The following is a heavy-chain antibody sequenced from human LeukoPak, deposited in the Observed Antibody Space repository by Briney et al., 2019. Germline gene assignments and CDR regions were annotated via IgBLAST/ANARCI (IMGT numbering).Heavy chain of an antibody. J-gene: IGHJ4*02. CDR2: IIPIFGTA. CDR3: AGTHTAAALVGLGY. D-gene: IGHD6-13*01. Sequence: SVKVSCKASGGTFSSYAISWVRQAPGQGLEWMGGIIPIFGTANYAQKFQGRVTITADESTSTAYMELSSLRSEDTAVYYCAGTHTAAALVGLGYWGQGTLVTVSS. CDR1: GGTFSSYA. V-gene: IGHV1-69*13.